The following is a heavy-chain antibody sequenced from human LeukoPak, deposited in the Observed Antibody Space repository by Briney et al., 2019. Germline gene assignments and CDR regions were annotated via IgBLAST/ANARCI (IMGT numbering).Heavy chain of an antibody. Sequence: SVKVSCKASGGTFSSYAISWVRQAPGQGPEWMGGIIPIFGTANYAQKFQGRVTITTGESTSTAYMELSSLRSEDTAVYYCARRDAHTSLDYWGQGTLVTVSS. V-gene: IGHV1-69*05. CDR1: GGTFSSYA. CDR2: IIPIFGTA. J-gene: IGHJ4*02. D-gene: IGHD3-16*01. CDR3: ARRDAHTSLDY.